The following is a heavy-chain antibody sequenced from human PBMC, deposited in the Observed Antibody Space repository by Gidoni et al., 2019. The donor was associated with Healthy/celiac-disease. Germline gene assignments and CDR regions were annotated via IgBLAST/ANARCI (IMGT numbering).Heavy chain of an antibody. CDR1: GFPFSSYS. Sequence: EVQLVESGGGLVQPGGSLRLSCAASGFPFSSYSMNWVRQAPGKGLEWVSYISSSSSTIYYADSVKGRFTISRDNAKNSLYLQMNSLRAEDTAVYYCARDWGGGPNPDAFDIWGQGTMVTVSS. CDR2: ISSSSSTI. J-gene: IGHJ3*02. D-gene: IGHD3-16*01. V-gene: IGHV3-48*01. CDR3: ARDWGGGPNPDAFDI.